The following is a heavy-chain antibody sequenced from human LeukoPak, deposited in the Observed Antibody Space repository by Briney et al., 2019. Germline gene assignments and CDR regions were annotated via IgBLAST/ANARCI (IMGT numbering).Heavy chain of an antibody. V-gene: IGHV3-74*01. J-gene: IGHJ4*02. D-gene: IGHD1-26*01. CDR3: ARAASGAFDY. Sequence: GGSQRLSCAASGFTFSSYWMHWVRQAPGKGLVWVSRFKSDGSSTSYADSVKGRFTISGDNAKNTLYLQMSSLRAEDTAVYYCARAASGAFDYWGQGTLVTVSS. CDR2: FKSDGSST. CDR1: GFTFSSYW.